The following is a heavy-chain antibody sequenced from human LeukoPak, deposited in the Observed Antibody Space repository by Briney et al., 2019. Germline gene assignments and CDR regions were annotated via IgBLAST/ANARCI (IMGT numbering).Heavy chain of an antibody. CDR1: GGSISSYY. J-gene: IGHJ4*02. CDR2: IYTSGST. CDR3: ARALRRDGYNYYFDY. D-gene: IGHD5-24*01. V-gene: IGHV4-4*07. Sequence: SETLSLTCTVSGGSISSYYWSWIRQPARKGLEWIGRIYTSGSTNYNPSLKSRVTMSVDTSKNQFSLKLSSVTAADTAVYYCARALRRDGYNYYFDYWGQGTLVTVSS.